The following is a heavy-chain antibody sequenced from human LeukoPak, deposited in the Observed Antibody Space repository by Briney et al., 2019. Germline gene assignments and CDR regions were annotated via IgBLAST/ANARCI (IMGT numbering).Heavy chain of an antibody. J-gene: IGHJ4*02. CDR2: IKQDGSEK. Sequence: GGSLRLSCAASGFTFGSYWMSWVRQAPGKGLEWVANIKQDGSEKYYVDSVKGRFTISRDNAKNSLYLQMNSLRAEDTAVYYCARLDSSSWYDLLYFDYWGQGTLVTVSS. CDR3: ARLDSSSWYDLLYFDY. CDR1: GFTFGSYW. D-gene: IGHD6-13*01. V-gene: IGHV3-7*01.